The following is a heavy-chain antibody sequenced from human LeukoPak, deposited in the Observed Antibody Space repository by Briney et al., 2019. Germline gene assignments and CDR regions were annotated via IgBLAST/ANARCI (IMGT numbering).Heavy chain of an antibody. J-gene: IGHJ5*02. CDR3: ARGPRLYYCSSTSCALDWFDP. D-gene: IGHD2-2*01. CDR1: GGSFSGYY. Sequence: SETLSLTCAVYGGSFSGYYWSWIRQPPGKGLEWIGEINHSGSTNYNPSLKSRVTISVDTSKNQSSLKLSSVTAADTAVYYCARGPRLYYCSSTSCALDWFDPWGQGTLVTVSS. V-gene: IGHV4-34*01. CDR2: INHSGST.